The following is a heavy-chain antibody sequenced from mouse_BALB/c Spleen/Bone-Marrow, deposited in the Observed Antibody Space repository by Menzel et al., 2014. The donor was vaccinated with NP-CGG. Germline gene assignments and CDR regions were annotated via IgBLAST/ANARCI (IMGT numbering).Heavy chain of an antibody. V-gene: IGHV4-1*02. CDR2: INPDSSTI. D-gene: IGHD1-1*01. CDR3: ARLGYYGSSDY. CDR1: GFDFSRYW. Sequence: EVQLVESGGGLVQPGGSLKLSCAASGFDFSRYWMSWVRQAPGKGLEWIGEINPDSSTINYTPSLKDKFIISRDNAKNTLYLQMSKVRSGDTALYYCARLGYYGSSDYWGQGTTLTVSS. J-gene: IGHJ2*01.